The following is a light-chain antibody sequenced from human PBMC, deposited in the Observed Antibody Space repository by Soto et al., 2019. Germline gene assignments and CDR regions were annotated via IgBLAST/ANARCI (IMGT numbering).Light chain of an antibody. Sequence: DIQMTQSPSTLSASVGDRVTITCRASQTISNWLAWYQQKPGKAPKVLIFDASTLDGGVPSRFSGRRSGTDFTLTISSLQPSDFATYYCQQYNTYPLTFGGGXKVEI. J-gene: IGKJ4*01. CDR1: QTISNW. V-gene: IGKV1-5*01. CDR3: QQYNTYPLT. CDR2: DAS.